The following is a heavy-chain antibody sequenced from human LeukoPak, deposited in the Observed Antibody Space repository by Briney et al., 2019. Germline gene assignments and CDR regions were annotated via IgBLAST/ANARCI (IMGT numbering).Heavy chain of an antibody. CDR1: GYTLTGYY. CDR3: ARDRVGSGWPRPYYFEV. CDR2: ISPNTGAT. Sequence: GASVKVSCKASGYTLTGYYLHWVCQGPGQGLEWMGWISPNTGATHSAQKIQGRITMTRDTSISTAYMDLSRLRSDDTAVYYCARDRVGSGWPRPYYFEVWGQGTLVTVSS. J-gene: IGHJ4*02. V-gene: IGHV1-2*02. D-gene: IGHD6-19*01.